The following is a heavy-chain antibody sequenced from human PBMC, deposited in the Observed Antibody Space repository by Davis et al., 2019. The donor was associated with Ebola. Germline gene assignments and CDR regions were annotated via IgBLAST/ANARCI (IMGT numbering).Heavy chain of an antibody. CDR2: KYYSGTT. CDR3: ARGRTYGSMVYGMDV. D-gene: IGHD3-10*01. V-gene: IGHV4-39*01. Sequence: MPGGSLRLSCTVSGGSISSSSHYWGWIRQPPGKGLEWIGNKYYSGTTYYNASLKSRVTISVDTSKNQFSLILSSVTAADTAIYYCARGRTYGSMVYGMDVWGQGTTVIVSS. CDR1: GGSISSSSHY. J-gene: IGHJ6*02.